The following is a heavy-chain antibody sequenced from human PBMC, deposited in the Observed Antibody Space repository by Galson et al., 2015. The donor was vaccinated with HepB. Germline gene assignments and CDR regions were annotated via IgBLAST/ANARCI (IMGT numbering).Heavy chain of an antibody. Sequence: SLRLSCAGSEFAFSSYWMNWVRQAPGKGLEWVAHINPDGSEEYYAASLKGRFTISRDNAKNSLYLQMDSLRAEDTAVYYCARRISLVRGIITRPDYYYGFDYWGQGTLVTVSS. CDR3: ARRISLVRGIITRPDYYYGFDY. D-gene: IGHD3-10*01. CDR2: INPDGSEE. V-gene: IGHV3-7*03. J-gene: IGHJ4*02. CDR1: EFAFSSYW.